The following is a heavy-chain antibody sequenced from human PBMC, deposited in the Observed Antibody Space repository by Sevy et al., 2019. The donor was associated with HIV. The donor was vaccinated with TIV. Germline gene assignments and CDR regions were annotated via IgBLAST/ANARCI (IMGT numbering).Heavy chain of an antibody. D-gene: IGHD3-3*01. V-gene: IGHV3-21*01. CDR2: IRSSSSYI. CDR1: EFTFSSYS. J-gene: IGHJ6*02. Sequence: GESLKISCAASEFTFSSYSMNWVRQAPGKGLEWVSSIRSSSSYIYYADSVKGRFTISRDNAKNSLYLQMNSLRAEDTAVYYCARGLSSGRFLEWRIEPNYYYYGMDVWGQGTTVTVSS. CDR3: ARGLSSGRFLEWRIEPNYYYYGMDV.